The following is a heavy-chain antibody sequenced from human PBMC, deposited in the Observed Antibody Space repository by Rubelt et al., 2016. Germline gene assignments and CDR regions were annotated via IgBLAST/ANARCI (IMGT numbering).Heavy chain of an antibody. CDR2: ISAYNGNT. V-gene: IGHV1-18*01. D-gene: IGHD3-10*01. Sequence: QVQLVQSGAEVKKPGASVKVSCKASGYTFTSYGISWMRQAPGQGLEWMGWISAYNGNTNYAQKLQGRGTRTKETSTSTADVGLRIRRSDDTAVYYCARDPLPVRGVIMTPTHWGQGTLVTVSS. J-gene: IGHJ4*02. CDR1: GYTFTSYG. CDR3: ARDPLPVRGVIMTPTH.